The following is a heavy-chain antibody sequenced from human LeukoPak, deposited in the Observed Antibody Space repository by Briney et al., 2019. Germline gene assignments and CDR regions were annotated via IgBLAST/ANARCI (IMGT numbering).Heavy chain of an antibody. Sequence: GGSLRLSCAASGFTFDDYAMHWVRQAPGKGLEWVSGISWNSGSIGYADSVKGRFTISRDNSKNSLDLQMNSLRAEDTAVYYCARVLRYCSGGNCYSGGLGYMDVWGKGTTVTISS. CDR3: ARVLRYCSGGNCYSGGLGYMDV. CDR1: GFTFDDYA. V-gene: IGHV3-9*01. D-gene: IGHD2-15*01. J-gene: IGHJ6*03. CDR2: ISWNSGSI.